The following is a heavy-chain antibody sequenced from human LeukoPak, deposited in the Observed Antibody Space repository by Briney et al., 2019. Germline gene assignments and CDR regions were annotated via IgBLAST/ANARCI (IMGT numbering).Heavy chain of an antibody. Sequence: ASVTVSCKASGGTFSSYAISWVRQAPGQGLEWMGGIIPIFGTANYAQKFQGRVTITADESTSTAYMELSSLRSEDTAVYYCARGLREITIFGQVAAFDIWGQGTMVTVSS. V-gene: IGHV1-69*13. CDR2: IIPIFGTA. CDR3: ARGLREITIFGQVAAFDI. D-gene: IGHD3-9*01. CDR1: GGTFSSYA. J-gene: IGHJ3*02.